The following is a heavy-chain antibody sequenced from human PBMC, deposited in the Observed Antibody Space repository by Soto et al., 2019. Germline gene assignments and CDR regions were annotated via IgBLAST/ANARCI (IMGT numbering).Heavy chain of an antibody. D-gene: IGHD2-2*02. CDR1: GYSFTSYW. Sequence: GESLKISWNGSGYSFTSYWNGGWRQMLGKGLEWMGIIYPGDSDTRYSPSFQGQVTISADKSISTAYLQWSSLKASDTAMYYCARLGPIVVVPAAIRYSYYGMDVWCQGITVTVS. V-gene: IGHV5-51*01. CDR2: IYPGDSDT. J-gene: IGHJ6*02. CDR3: ARLGPIVVVPAAIRYSYYGMDV.